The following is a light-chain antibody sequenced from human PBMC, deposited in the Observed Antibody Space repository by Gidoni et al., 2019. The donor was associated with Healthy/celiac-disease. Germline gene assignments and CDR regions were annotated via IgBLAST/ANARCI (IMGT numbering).Light chain of an antibody. V-gene: IGKV1-5*01. CDR3: QQYNSYSYT. CDR2: DAS. CDR1: QSISSW. Sequence: DIKMTKSPSTLSASVGDRVTITCRASQSISSWLVWYQQKPGKAPKLLIYDASSLESGVPSRFSGSGSGTEFTLTISSLQPDDFATYYCQQYNSYSYTFGQGTKLEIK. J-gene: IGKJ2*01.